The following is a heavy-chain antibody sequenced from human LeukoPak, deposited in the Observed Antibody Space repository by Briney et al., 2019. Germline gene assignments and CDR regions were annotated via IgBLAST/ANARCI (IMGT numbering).Heavy chain of an antibody. CDR2: ISAYNGNT. CDR3: ARMALEGSSWYSEYFQH. Sequence: GASVKVSCKASGYTFTSYGISWVRQAPGQGLEWMGWISAYNGNTNYAQKLQGRVTMTTDTSTSTAYMELRSLRSDDTAVYYCARMALEGSSWYSEYFQHWGQGTLVTVSS. J-gene: IGHJ1*01. CDR1: GYTFTSYG. V-gene: IGHV1-18*01. D-gene: IGHD6-13*01.